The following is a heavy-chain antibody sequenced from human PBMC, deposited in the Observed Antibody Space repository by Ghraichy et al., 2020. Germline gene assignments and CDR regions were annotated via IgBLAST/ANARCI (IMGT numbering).Heavy chain of an antibody. V-gene: IGHV4-39*01. Sequence: SQTLSLTCTVSGGSISSSSYYWGWIRQPPGKGLEWIGSIYYSGSTYYNPSLKSRVTISVDTSKNQFSLKLSSVTAADTAVYYCAGRKVITTMNALPRPLPFDPWGQGTLVTVSS. CDR3: AGRKVITTMNALPRPLPFDP. D-gene: IGHD3-22*01. CDR2: IYYSGST. J-gene: IGHJ5*02. CDR1: GGSISSSSYY.